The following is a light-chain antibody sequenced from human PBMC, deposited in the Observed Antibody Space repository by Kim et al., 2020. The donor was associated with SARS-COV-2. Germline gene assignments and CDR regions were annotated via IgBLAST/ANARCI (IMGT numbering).Light chain of an antibody. CDR1: QGVRGY. Sequence: DIQMTQSPSALSASVVDRVAITCRASQGVRGYLAWFQQKPGRVPKRLIYDASRLQSGVPSRFSGSGSGTEYTLTISSLQPEDFTTYYCLQYYSFPHTFGQGTKLEI. CDR2: DAS. CDR3: LQYYSFPHT. J-gene: IGKJ2*01. V-gene: IGKV1-17*03.